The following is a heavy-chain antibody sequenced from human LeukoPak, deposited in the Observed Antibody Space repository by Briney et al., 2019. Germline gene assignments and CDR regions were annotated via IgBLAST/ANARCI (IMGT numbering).Heavy chain of an antibody. D-gene: IGHD2-2*01. CDR3: IRKRTWYQQYGMDV. CDR1: GFTFTNYD. V-gene: IGHV3-13*01. Sequence: GGSLRLSCAASGFTFTNYDMHWVRQATGKGLDWVSAIDTAGNTYYAGSVEGRFTISRDDVRNSLFLQMNSLRDGDTAVYYCIRKRTWYQQYGMDVWGQGTTVTVSS. CDR2: IDTAGNT. J-gene: IGHJ6*02.